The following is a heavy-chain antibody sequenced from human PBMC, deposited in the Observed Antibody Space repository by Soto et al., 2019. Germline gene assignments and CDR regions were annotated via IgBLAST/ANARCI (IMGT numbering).Heavy chain of an antibody. V-gene: IGHV1-18*01. CDR2: ISANNGNT. CDR3: ARDRGSYALAY. Sequence: QVQLVQSGAEVKKPGASVKVSCKASGYTFTSYGISWVRQTPRQGLEWMGWISANNGNTNNVQKLRGRVTITTDTSPSTAYMELRSLRPDDPAVYYCARDRGSYALAYWRQGPLVTASS. CDR1: GYTFTSYG. D-gene: IGHD1-26*01. J-gene: IGHJ4*02.